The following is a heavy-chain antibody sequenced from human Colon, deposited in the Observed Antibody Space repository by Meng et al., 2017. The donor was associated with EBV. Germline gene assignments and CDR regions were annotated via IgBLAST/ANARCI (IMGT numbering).Heavy chain of an antibody. J-gene: IGHJ4*02. D-gene: IGHD2-2*03. Sequence: LKQWCPGLLKPSETLSLPCGVSGGSLSGYYWSWIRHFPGRTLEFIGDINHSGSANYNPSLRSRVTISVDTSKNQIFLNLHSVTAADTAVYHCARTFGYCSNNNCPRTLGYWGQGTLVTVSS. CDR1: GGSLSGYY. CDR2: INHSGSA. CDR3: ARTFGYCSNNNCPRTLGY. V-gene: IGHV4-34*02.